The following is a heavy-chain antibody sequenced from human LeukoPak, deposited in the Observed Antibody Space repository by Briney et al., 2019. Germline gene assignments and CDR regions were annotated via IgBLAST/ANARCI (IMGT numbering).Heavy chain of an antibody. J-gene: IGHJ4*02. CDR2: IWYDGSNK. CDR3: ATGYCSGGSCYPPTY. CDR1: GFTFSSYG. D-gene: IGHD2-15*01. Sequence: GRSLRLSCAASGFTFSSYGMHWGRQAPGKGLEWVAVIWYDGSNKYYADSVKGRFTISRDNSKNTLYLQMNSLRAEDTAVYYCATGYCSGGSCYPPTYWGQGTLVTVSS. V-gene: IGHV3-33*01.